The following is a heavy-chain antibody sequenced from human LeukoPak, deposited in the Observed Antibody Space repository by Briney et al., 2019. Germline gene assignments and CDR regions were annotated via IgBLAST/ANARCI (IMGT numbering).Heavy chain of an antibody. CDR3: ARVGTLRLGELSLNY. V-gene: IGHV1-2*04. Sequence: SVKVSCKASGYTFTGYYMHWVRQAPGQGLGWMGWINPNSGGTNYAQKFQGWVTMTRDTSISTAYMELSRLRSDDTAVYYCARVGTLRLGELSLNYWGQGTLVTVSS. CDR1: GYTFTGYY. J-gene: IGHJ4*02. D-gene: IGHD3-16*02. CDR2: INPNSGGT.